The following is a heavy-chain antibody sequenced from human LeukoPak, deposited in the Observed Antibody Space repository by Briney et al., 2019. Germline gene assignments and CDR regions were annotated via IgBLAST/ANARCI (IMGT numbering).Heavy chain of an antibody. CDR2: ISSRGNTI. D-gene: IGHD5-24*01. Sequence: GGSLRLSCAASGFTFSSYEMNWVRQAPGKGLAWVSYISSRGNTIYYADSVKGRFTISRDNAKISLYLQMNSLRVEDTAIYYCARSLGPTRPFDYWGQATLLIVSP. V-gene: IGHV3-48*03. CDR3: ARSLGPTRPFDY. J-gene: IGHJ4*02. CDR1: GFTFSSYE.